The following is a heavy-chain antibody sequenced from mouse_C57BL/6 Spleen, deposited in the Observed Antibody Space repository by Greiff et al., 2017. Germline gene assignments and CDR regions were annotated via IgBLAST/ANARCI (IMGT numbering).Heavy chain of an antibody. CDR1: GYTFTSYW. CDR3: ASIYYDYGGGYFDY. V-gene: IGHV1-64*01. D-gene: IGHD2-4*01. CDR2: IHPNSGST. J-gene: IGHJ2*01. Sequence: QVQLQQPGAELVKPGASVKLSCKASGYTFTSYWMHWVKQRPGQGLEWIGMIHPNSGSTNYNEKFKSKATLTVDKSSSTAYMQLSSLTSEDSAVXYCASIYYDYGGGYFDYWGQGTTLTVSA.